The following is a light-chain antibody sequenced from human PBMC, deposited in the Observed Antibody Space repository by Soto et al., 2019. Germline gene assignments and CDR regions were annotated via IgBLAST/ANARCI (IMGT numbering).Light chain of an antibody. J-gene: IGKJ5*01. CDR2: GAS. V-gene: IGKV3-20*01. CDR1: QTVSSY. Sequence: ENVLTQSPGTLSLSPGERATLSCRASQTVSSYLTWYQQSPGQAPRRLIYGASKRATGIPDRFSGSGSGTDFTLTISRLEPEDFALYYCQQYGTSPITFGQGTRLETK. CDR3: QQYGTSPIT.